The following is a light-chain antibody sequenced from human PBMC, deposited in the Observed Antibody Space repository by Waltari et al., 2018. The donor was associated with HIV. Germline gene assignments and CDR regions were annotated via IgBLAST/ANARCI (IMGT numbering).Light chain of an antibody. J-gene: IGLJ2*01. CDR2: EVT. V-gene: IGLV2-8*01. CDR1: NGDISDYNY. CDR3: RSFAGTHKL. Sequence: QSALTQSPSASGSPGQSVNISCTGANGDISDYNYVSWYQQHSDRPPKLIIFEVTKRPSGLPYRFSGPKSGHTASLFVSGLQPEDEATYFCRSFAGTHKLFGGGTKLTVL.